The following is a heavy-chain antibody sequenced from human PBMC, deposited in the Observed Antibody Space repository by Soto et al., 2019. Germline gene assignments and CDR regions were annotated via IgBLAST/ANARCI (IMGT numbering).Heavy chain of an antibody. D-gene: IGHD2-15*01. CDR3: ARGGGIATVDY. CDR2: INEDGSET. Sequence: EGHLVESGGALAQPGGSLRLSCAASGFTFRTYWTSWVRQAPGKGLEWVANINEDGSETYYVDSVKGRFTMSRDNAKNSLFPEMNSLRAEDTALYYCARGGGIATVDYWGQGTLVTVSS. CDR1: GFTFRTYW. J-gene: IGHJ4*02. V-gene: IGHV3-7*05.